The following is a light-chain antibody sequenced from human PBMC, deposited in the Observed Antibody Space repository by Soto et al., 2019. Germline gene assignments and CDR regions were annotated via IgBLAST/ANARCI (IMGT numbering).Light chain of an antibody. J-gene: IGLJ1*01. CDR1: NIGSKS. CDR3: QVWDSSSDHRV. CDR2: YDS. V-gene: IGLV3-21*04. Sequence: SYELTQPPSVSVAPGKTARITCGGYNIGSKSVHWYQQKPSQAPVLVIYYDSDRPSGIPERFSGSNSGNTATLTISRVEAGDEADYYCQVWDSSSDHRVFGTGTKVTVL.